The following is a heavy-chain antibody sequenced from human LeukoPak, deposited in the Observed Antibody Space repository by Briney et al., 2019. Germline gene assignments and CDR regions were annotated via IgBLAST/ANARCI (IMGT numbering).Heavy chain of an antibody. Sequence: GGSLRLSCAASGFTFDDYAMHWVRQAPGKGLEWVSGISWNSGSIGYADSVKGRFTISRDNAKNSLYLQMNSLRAEDTALYYCAKEGYDFWSGYYELDSSPQWFDYWGQGTLVTVSS. J-gene: IGHJ4*02. CDR2: ISWNSGSI. CDR3: AKEGYDFWSGYYELDSSPQWFDY. V-gene: IGHV3-9*01. CDR1: GFTFDDYA. D-gene: IGHD3-3*01.